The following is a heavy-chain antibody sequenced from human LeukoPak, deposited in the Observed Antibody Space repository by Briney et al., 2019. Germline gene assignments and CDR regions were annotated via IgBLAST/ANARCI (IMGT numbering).Heavy chain of an antibody. Sequence: KASETLSLTCTVSGGSISSYYWSWIRQPPGKGLEWIGYIYYSGSTNYNPSLKSRVAISVDTSKNQFSLRLSSVTAADTAVYYCASGIAAVGDYWGQGTLVTVSS. J-gene: IGHJ4*02. CDR2: IYYSGST. D-gene: IGHD6-13*01. CDR1: GGSISSYY. CDR3: ASGIAAVGDY. V-gene: IGHV4-59*12.